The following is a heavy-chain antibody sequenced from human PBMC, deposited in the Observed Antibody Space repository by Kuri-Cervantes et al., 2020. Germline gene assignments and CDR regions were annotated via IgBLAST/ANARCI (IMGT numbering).Heavy chain of an antibody. D-gene: IGHD2-15*01. Sequence: ASVNVSCKASVYTFTSYGISWARQAPGQGLEWMGWISAYNGDTNYAQKLQGRVTMTTDTSTSTAYLELRSLRSVDTAVYYCARVLGYCSGGSCYGHYYYYMDVWGKGTTVTVSS. CDR2: ISAYNGDT. CDR3: ARVLGYCSGGSCYGHYYYYMDV. J-gene: IGHJ6*03. V-gene: IGHV1-18*01. CDR1: VYTFTSYG.